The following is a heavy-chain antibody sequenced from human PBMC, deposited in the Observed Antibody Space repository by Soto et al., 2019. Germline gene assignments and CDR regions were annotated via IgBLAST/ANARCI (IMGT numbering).Heavy chain of an antibody. Sequence: ASVKVSCKASGYTFTSYAMHWVRQAPGQRLEWMGWINAGNGNTKYSQKFQGRVTITRDTSASTAYMELSSLRSEDTAVYYCVRDVLVPAGSYNWFDPWGQGTLVTVSS. J-gene: IGHJ5*02. V-gene: IGHV1-3*01. CDR3: VRDVLVPAGSYNWFDP. CDR2: INAGNGNT. CDR1: GYTFTSYA. D-gene: IGHD2-2*01.